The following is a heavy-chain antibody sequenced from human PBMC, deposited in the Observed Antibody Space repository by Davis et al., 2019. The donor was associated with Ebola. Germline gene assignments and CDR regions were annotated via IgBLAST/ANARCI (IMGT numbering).Heavy chain of an antibody. CDR2: IRSKANSYAT. Sequence: GESLKISCAASGFTFSGSAMHWVRQASGKGLEWVGRIRSKANSYATAYAASVKGRFTISRDDSKNTAYLQMNSLKTEDTAVYYCTRPSAHCSVGSCYPTFDYWGQGTLVTVSS. CDR1: GFTFSGSA. J-gene: IGHJ4*02. CDR3: TRPSAHCSVGSCYPTFDY. V-gene: IGHV3-73*01. D-gene: IGHD2-15*01.